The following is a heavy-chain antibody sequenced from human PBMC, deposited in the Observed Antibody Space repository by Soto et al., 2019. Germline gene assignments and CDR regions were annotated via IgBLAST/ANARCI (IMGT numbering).Heavy chain of an antibody. Sequence: SETLSLTCTVSGGYISSYYWSWIRQPPGKGLEWIGYIYYSGSTNYNPSLKSRVTISADTSKNQFSLKLSSVTAADTAVYYCARAPRGNYGYPSYFDYWGQGTLVTVSS. J-gene: IGHJ4*02. CDR2: IYYSGST. CDR3: ARAPRGNYGYPSYFDY. V-gene: IGHV4-59*01. CDR1: GGYISSYY. D-gene: IGHD3-10*01.